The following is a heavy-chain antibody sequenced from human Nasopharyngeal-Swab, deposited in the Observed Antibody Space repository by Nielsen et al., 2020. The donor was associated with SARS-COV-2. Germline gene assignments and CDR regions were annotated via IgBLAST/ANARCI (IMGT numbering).Heavy chain of an antibody. V-gene: IGHV4-34*01. CDR2: INHSGST. J-gene: IGHJ4*02. CDR1: GGSFSGYY. CDR3: ASLVYDSSGSYFDY. D-gene: IGHD3-22*01. Sequence: SEILSLTCAVYGGSFSGYYWSWIRQPPGKGLEWIGEINHSGSTNYNPSLKSRVTISVDKSKNQFSLKLSSVTAADTAVYYCASLVYDSSGSYFDYWGQGTLVTVSS.